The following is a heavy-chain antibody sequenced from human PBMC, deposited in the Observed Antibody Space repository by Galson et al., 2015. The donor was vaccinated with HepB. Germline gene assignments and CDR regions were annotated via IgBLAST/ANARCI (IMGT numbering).Heavy chain of an antibody. Sequence: SVKVSCKASGYFFTIYIIHWVRQAPGQRLERMGRVNTGNGNTKYSQKFQDRVTLTRDTSATTAYMELSSLESEDTAVYYCARGGQWPQFYYFDYWGRGTLVTVSS. CDR1: GYFFTIYI. D-gene: IGHD5-24*01. CDR3: ARGGQWPQFYYFDY. CDR2: VNTGNGNT. V-gene: IGHV1-3*04. J-gene: IGHJ4*02.